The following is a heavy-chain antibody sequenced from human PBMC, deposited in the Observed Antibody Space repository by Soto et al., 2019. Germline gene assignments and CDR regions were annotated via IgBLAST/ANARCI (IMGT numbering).Heavy chain of an antibody. CDR2: ISAYNGNT. Sequence: ASVKVSCKASGYTFTSYGISWVRQAPGQGLEWMGWISAYNGNTNYAQKLQGRVTMTTDTSTSTAYMELRSLRSDDTAVYYCARGFRYYDSSGPLDYWGQGTLVTVSS. J-gene: IGHJ4*02. V-gene: IGHV1-18*01. CDR3: ARGFRYYDSSGPLDY. D-gene: IGHD3-22*01. CDR1: GYTFTSYG.